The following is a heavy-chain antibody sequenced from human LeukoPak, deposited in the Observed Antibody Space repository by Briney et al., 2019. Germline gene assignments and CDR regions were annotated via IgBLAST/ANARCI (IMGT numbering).Heavy chain of an antibody. CDR2: LRGDTGDT. D-gene: IGHD1-1*01. J-gene: IGHJ4*02. CDR3: ARVRDNACDY. Sequence: GASVTVPCKTSGYMVSDYYMHWVRQAPGQGLEWMGWLRGDTGDTDSPQKFKGRVTMTRDTATNTAYMQLSRLTYDDTAIYFCARVRDNACDYWGQGTLVTVSS. CDR1: GYMVSDYY. V-gene: IGHV1-2*02.